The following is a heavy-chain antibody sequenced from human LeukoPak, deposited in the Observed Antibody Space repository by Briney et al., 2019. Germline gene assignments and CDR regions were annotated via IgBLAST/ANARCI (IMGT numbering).Heavy chain of an antibody. V-gene: IGHV3-33*01. CDR1: GFTFSSYG. CDR3: ARAPRSEDIVVVPAAFDI. J-gene: IGHJ3*02. Sequence: PGRSLRLSCAASGFTFSSYGMHWVRQAPGKGLEWVAVIWYDGSNKYYADSVKGRFTIFRDNSKNTLYLQMNSLRAEDTAVYYCARAPRSEDIVVVPAAFDIWGQGTMVTVSS. CDR2: IWYDGSNK. D-gene: IGHD2-2*01.